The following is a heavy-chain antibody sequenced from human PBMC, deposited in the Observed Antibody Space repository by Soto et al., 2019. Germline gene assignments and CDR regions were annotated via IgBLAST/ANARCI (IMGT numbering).Heavy chain of an antibody. CDR1: GYTFTSYA. V-gene: IGHV1-3*01. J-gene: IGHJ4*02. D-gene: IGHD5-12*01. Sequence: QVQLVQSGAEVKKPGASVKVSCKASGYTFTSYAMLWVRQAPGQRLEWMGWINAGNGNTKYSQKSQGRVTITRDTSASTAYMELSSLRSDDTAVYYCARAQNLEMATPWGQGTLVTVSS. CDR2: INAGNGNT. CDR3: ARAQNLEMATP.